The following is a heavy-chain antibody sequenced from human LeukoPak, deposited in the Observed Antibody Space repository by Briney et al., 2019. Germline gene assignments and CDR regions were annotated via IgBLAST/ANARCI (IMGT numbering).Heavy chain of an antibody. D-gene: IGHD3-22*01. CDR3: ARVEPLDSRGYYYFDY. CDR1: GGSISSSSYY. J-gene: IGHJ4*02. Sequence: PSETLSLTCTVSGGSISSSSYYWGWIRQPPGKGLEWIGSIYYSGSTNYNPSLKSRVTISVDTSKNQFSLKLSSVTAADTAVYYCARVEPLDSRGYYYFDYWGQGTLVTVSS. V-gene: IGHV4-39*07. CDR2: IYYSGST.